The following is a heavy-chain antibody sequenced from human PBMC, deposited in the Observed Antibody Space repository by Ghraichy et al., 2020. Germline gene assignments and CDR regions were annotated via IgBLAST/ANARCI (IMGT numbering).Heavy chain of an antibody. V-gene: IGHV4-59*01. CDR2: IYYSGST. D-gene: IGHD6-19*01. Sequence: SETLSLTCTVSGGSISSYYWSWIRQPPGKGLEWIGYIYYSGSTNYNPSLKSRVTISVDTSKNQFSLKLSSVTAADTAVYYCARAAEAGMDYWGQGTLVTVSS. CDR3: ARAAEAGMDY. J-gene: IGHJ4*02. CDR1: GGSISSYY.